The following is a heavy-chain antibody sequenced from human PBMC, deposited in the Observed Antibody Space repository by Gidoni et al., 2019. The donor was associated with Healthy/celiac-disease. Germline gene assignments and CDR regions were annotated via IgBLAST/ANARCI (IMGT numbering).Heavy chain of an antibody. D-gene: IGHD4-17*01. V-gene: IGHV3-15*01. CDR1: GFTFRTAC. CDR2: IKSKAESETT. J-gene: IGHJ5*02. CDR3: TASAHNNGVYINWFDP. Sequence: EVQLVDSGGGLVLLGGSLRLSRSASGFTFRTACRSWVRQTPGYGRGWVGRIKSKAESETTDYAAPERGRFTITKDDSKNTLYLQMSSLKTENAAVYCCTASAHNNGVYINWFDPWGQGTLVTVSS.